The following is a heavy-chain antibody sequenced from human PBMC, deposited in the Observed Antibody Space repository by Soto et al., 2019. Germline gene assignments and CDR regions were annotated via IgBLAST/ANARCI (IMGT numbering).Heavy chain of an antibody. V-gene: IGHV4-4*07. CDR3: AGSRQQRVLGWFDP. J-gene: IGHJ5*02. Sequence: QVQLQESGPGLVKPSETLSLTCTVSGGSISSYYWSWIRQPAGKGLEWIGRIYTSGSTNYNPSRKGRVTMSVDTSKKQFSLKLGSVTAADTAVYYWAGSRQQRVLGWFDPWGQGTLVTVSS. CDR2: IYTSGST. CDR1: GGSISSYY. D-gene: IGHD6-13*01.